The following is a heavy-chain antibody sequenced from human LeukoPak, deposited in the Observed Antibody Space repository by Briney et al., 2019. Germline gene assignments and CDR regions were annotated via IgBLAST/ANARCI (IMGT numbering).Heavy chain of an antibody. Sequence: SETLSLTCTVSGGSIRTSYWSWIRQPPGKGLEWIGCIYYSGSTNYNPSLKSRVTMSVDTSKNQFSLKLSSVTAADTAVYYCARQGMNTATFDYWGQGTLVTVPS. J-gene: IGHJ4*02. D-gene: IGHD4-17*01. CDR2: IYYSGST. CDR1: GGSIRTSY. V-gene: IGHV4-59*08. CDR3: ARQGMNTATFDY.